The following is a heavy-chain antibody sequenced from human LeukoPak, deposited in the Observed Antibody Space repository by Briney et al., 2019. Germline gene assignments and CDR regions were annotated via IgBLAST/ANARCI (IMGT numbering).Heavy chain of an antibody. CDR2: IRYDGSNK. CDR3: AKERGTPPDYYFDY. Sequence: GGSLRLSCAASGFTFSSYGMHWVRQAPGKGLEWVAFIRYDGSNKYYADSVKGRFTISRDNSKNTLYLQMNSLRAEDTAVYYCAKERGTPPDYYFDYWGQGTLVTVSS. V-gene: IGHV3-30*02. J-gene: IGHJ4*02. D-gene: IGHD1-7*01. CDR1: GFTFSSYG.